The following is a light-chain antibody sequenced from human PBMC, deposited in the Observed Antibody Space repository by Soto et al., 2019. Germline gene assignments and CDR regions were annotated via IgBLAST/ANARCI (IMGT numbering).Light chain of an antibody. V-gene: IGKV3-20*01. Sequence: EIALTPSPGTLSLSPGEGVTLSCRAAQSVSSSQLAWYQQKPGQAPRLLVYGASSRATGIPDRFSGSGSGTDFTLTISRLEPEDFAVYYCQHYGSSPLTFGQGTRLEIK. CDR1: QSVSSSQ. CDR2: GAS. CDR3: QHYGSSPLT. J-gene: IGKJ5*01.